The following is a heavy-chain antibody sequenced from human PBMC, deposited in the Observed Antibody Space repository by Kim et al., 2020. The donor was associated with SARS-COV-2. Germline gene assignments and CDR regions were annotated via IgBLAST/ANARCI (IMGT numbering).Heavy chain of an antibody. CDR3: AKQMPIKIFDY. D-gene: IGHD3-3*01. CDR2: ISGSGSST. Sequence: GGSLRLSCAASGFTFSSYAMNWVRQAPGKGLEWVSGISGSGSSTYYADSVKGRFTISRDNSKNTLYLQMNSLRAEDTAIYYCAKQMPIKIFDYWGQGTLVTVSS. V-gene: IGHV3-23*01. CDR1: GFTFSSYA. J-gene: IGHJ4*02.